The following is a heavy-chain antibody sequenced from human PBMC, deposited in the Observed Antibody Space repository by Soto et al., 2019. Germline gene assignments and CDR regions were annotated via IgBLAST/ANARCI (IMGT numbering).Heavy chain of an antibody. V-gene: IGHV4-39*01. CDR3: ARLEGPTDY. CDR2: IFYSGST. CDR1: GGSISSSSYY. J-gene: IGHJ4*02. Sequence: SETLSLTCTVSGGSISSSSYYWGWIRQPPGKGLEWIGNIFYSGSTYYNPSLQSRVTISVDRSKNQFSLKLTSVTAADTAVYYCARLEGPTDYWGQGTLVTVS.